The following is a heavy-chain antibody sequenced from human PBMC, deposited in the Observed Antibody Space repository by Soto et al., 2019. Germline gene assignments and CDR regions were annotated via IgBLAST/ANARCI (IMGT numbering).Heavy chain of an antibody. J-gene: IGHJ5*01. CDR2: INEVGSQN. CDR1: GFSFSSYW. CDR3: AKYIGYHFDS. Sequence: GGSLRLPCETSGFSFSSYWMGWVRQAPGEGLEWLAKINEVGSQNYLMDSLKGRFTISRDNAKKSLYLQMNSLRAEDTAVYYCAKYIGYHFDSWGQGTPVTVSS. V-gene: IGHV3-7*01. D-gene: IGHD5-12*01.